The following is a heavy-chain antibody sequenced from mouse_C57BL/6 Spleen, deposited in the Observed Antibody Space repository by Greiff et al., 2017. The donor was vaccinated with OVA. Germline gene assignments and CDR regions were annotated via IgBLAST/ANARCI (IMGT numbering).Heavy chain of an antibody. J-gene: IGHJ2*01. Sequence: QVQLQQPGAELVKPGASVKLSCKASGYTFTNYWMHWVKQRPGQGLEWIGMIHPNSGSTNYNEKFKSKATLTVDKSSSTAYMQLSSLTSEDSAVYYCARVETTVVAKDYFDYWGQGTTLTVSS. V-gene: IGHV1-64*01. D-gene: IGHD1-1*01. CDR1: GYTFTNYW. CDR2: IHPNSGST. CDR3: ARVETTVVAKDYFDY.